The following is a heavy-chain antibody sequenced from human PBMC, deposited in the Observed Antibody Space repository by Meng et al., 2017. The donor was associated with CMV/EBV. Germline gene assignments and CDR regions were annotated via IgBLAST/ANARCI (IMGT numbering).Heavy chain of an antibody. J-gene: IGHJ6*02. Sequence: SETLSLTCTVSGGSISSSSYYWGWIRQSPGKGLEWIGSIYYSGSTYYNPSLKSRVTISVDTSKNQFSLKLSSVTAADTAVYYCARAPRGDLWSGRFLDMDVWGQGTTVTVSS. CDR1: GGSISSSSYY. D-gene: IGHD3-3*01. CDR2: IYYSGST. CDR3: ARAPRGDLWSGRFLDMDV. V-gene: IGHV4-39*01.